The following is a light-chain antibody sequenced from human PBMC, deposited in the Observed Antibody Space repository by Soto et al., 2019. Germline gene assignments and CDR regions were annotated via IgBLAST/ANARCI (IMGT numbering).Light chain of an antibody. CDR2: GAS. CDR1: QAISTL. J-gene: IGKJ4*01. V-gene: IGKV1D-12*01. CDR3: QQADSFPLT. Sequence: DLQMTQSPSSVSASIGDTVTITCRARQAISTLLAWYQQKPGKAPKLLIYGASTLESGVPSRFSGRGSGTDFTLTISSLQPEYFATYYCQQADSFPLTFGGGTKVEIK.